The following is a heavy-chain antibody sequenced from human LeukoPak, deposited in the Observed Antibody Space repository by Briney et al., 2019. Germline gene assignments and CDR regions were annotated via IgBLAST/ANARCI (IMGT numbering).Heavy chain of an antibody. D-gene: IGHD6-13*01. J-gene: IGHJ6*02. CDR1: GYTFTSYG. CDR3: ARGGGVGIAAAGTKKNYYGMDV. Sequence: GASVKVSCKASGYTFTSYGISWVRQAPGQVLEWMGWISAYNGNTNYAQKLQGRVTMTTDTSTSTAYMELRSLRSDDTAVYYCARGGGVGIAAAGTKKNYYGMDVWGQGTTVTVSS. V-gene: IGHV1-18*01. CDR2: ISAYNGNT.